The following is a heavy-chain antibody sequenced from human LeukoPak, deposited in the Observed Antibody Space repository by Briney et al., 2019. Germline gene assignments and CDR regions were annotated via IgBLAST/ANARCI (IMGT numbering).Heavy chain of an antibody. CDR1: GFTFSSYW. CDR3: ARGSHRRYSSSWYSL. Sequence: GSLRLSCAASGFTFSSYWMSWVRQAPGKGLEWVANIKQDGSEKYYVDSVKGRFTISRDNSKNTLYLQMGSLRTEDMAVYYCARGSHRRYSSSWYSLWGQGTLVTVSS. V-gene: IGHV3-7*01. CDR2: IKQDGSEK. J-gene: IGHJ4*02. D-gene: IGHD6-13*01.